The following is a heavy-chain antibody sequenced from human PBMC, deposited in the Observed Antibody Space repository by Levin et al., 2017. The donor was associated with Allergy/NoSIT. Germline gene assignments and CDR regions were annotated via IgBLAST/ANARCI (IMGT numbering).Heavy chain of an antibody. CDR1: GFTFSIYG. Sequence: GGSLRLSCAASGFTFSIYGMHWVRQAPGKGLEWVAVISYDGSKKYYGDSVKGRFTISRDNSKNTLYLQMNSLRPEDTAVYYCAKDLWEIISGFDYWGQGTLVTVSS. V-gene: IGHV3-30*18. CDR3: AKDLWEIISGFDY. D-gene: IGHD3-16*01. J-gene: IGHJ4*02. CDR2: ISYDGSKK.